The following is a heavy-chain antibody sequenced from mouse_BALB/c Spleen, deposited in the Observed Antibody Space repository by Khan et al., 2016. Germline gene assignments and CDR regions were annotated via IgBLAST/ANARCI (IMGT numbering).Heavy chain of an antibody. CDR3: TRDGEGYSTIDY. J-gene: IGHJ4*01. D-gene: IGHD2-13*01. CDR2: TWGDGST. Sequence: QVQLKESGPGLVAPSQSLSITCTVSGFSIIAHGVNWVRQPPGKGLEWLGRTWGDGSTDYNSALKSRRNLTKDNSKRQVFLKTNSLQTDETARYYCTRDGEGYSTIDYWGQGTSVTVSS. V-gene: IGHV2-6-7*01. CDR1: GFSIIAHG.